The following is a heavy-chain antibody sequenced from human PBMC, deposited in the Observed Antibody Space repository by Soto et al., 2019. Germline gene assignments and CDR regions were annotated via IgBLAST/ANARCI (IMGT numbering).Heavy chain of an antibody. D-gene: IGHD1-26*01. V-gene: IGHV1-18*04. Sequence: ASVKVSCKVSGYADTNYGSRWLRQAPAQGLECMGWISGYNGDTNYAQKFQGRVTMTTDTSRSTADMELMSLRSDDTAVYYCARDRRELRTGLHSALDVSGKGSTVTVP. CDR3: ARDRRELRTGLHSALDV. J-gene: IGHJ6*03. CDR2: ISGYNGDT. CDR1: GYADTNYG.